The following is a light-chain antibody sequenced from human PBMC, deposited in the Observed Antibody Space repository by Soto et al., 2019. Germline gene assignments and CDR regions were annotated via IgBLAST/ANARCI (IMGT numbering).Light chain of an antibody. CDR2: GAS. CDR1: QSVSSSY. Sequence: EIVLTQSPGTLSLSPGERATLSCRASQSVSSSYLAWYQQKPGQAPRLLIYGASSRATGIPDRFSGSGSGTDFTLTISRLEPEDFAVYYFQQYGSSLYTFGQGTMLEIK. CDR3: QQYGSSLYT. J-gene: IGKJ2*01. V-gene: IGKV3-20*01.